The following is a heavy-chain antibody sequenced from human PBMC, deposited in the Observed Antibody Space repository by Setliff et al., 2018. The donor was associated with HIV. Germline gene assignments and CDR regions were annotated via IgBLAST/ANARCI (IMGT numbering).Heavy chain of an antibody. CDR1: GDSISGGSSY. J-gene: IGHJ4*02. Sequence: TLSLTCTVSGDSISGGSSYWSWIRQPAGKGLEWIGRIYTSGSTNYNPSLKSRVTISVDTSKSQLSLKLTSVAAADTAVYYCARDSGGYNYGFAVGSFDYWGQGALVTVSS. CDR2: IYTSGST. D-gene: IGHD5-18*01. V-gene: IGHV4-61*02. CDR3: ARDSGGYNYGFAVGSFDY.